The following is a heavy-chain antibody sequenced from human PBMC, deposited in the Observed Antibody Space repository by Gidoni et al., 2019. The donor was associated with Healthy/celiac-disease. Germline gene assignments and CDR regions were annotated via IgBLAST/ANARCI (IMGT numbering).Heavy chain of an antibody. CDR1: AYTLTSYD. CDR3: ARDLGGSSSPPGL. CDR2: INPSGGST. V-gene: IGHV1-46*01. Sequence: QMQLVQCGAEVKKPEAPAQGSFQASAYTLTSYDMHWVRQASEQGLEWIGIINPSGGSTSYAQKFQGRVTMTRDTSTSPVYMELSSLRSEDTAVYYCARDLGGSSSPPGLWGQGTLVTVSS. J-gene: IGHJ4*02. D-gene: IGHD6-6*01.